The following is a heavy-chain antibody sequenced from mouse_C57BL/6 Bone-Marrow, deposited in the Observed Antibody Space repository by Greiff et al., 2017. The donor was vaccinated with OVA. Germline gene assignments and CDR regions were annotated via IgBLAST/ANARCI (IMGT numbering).Heavy chain of an antibody. CDR3: ERLKRY. D-gene: IGHD1-3*01. CDR1: GYTFTSYW. CDR2: INPSSGYT. J-gene: IGHJ2*01. V-gene: IGHV1-7*01. Sequence: QVQLQQSGAELAKPGASVKLSCKASGYTFTSYWMHWVKQRPGQGLEWIGYINPSSGYTKYNQKFKGKATLTADKSSSTAYMQLSSLTYEDSAVYYCERLKRYWGQGTTLTVSS.